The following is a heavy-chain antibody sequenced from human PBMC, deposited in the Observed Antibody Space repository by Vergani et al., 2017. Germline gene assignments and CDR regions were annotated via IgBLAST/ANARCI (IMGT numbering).Heavy chain of an antibody. CDR2: IYSTGST. D-gene: IGHD3-9*01. Sequence: QLQLQESGSDLEKSSQTLSLTCGVSGGAIRSGNCSWKWIRQPPGKGLECIGYIYSTGSTNYNPSLNSRVTMSVDTSKNQFSLKLRSVTAADTAVYFCARVMYRDEASTGYRLEGMDIWGQGTTVTISS. CDR1: GGAIRSGNCS. CDR3: ARVMYRDEASTGYRLEGMDI. J-gene: IGHJ6*02. V-gene: IGHV4-30-2*01.